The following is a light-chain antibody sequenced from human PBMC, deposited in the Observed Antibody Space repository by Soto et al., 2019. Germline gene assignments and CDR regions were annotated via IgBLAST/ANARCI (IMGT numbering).Light chain of an antibody. CDR2: EVS. CDR3: SSYAGSNNVV. CDR1: SSDVGVYNY. Sequence: QSVLTQPPSASGSPGQSVTISCTGTSSDVGVYNYVSWYQQHPGKAPKLLIYEVSKRPSGVPDRFSGSKSGNTASLTVSGLQAEDEADFYCSSYAGSNNVVFGGGTKATVL. V-gene: IGLV2-8*01. J-gene: IGLJ2*01.